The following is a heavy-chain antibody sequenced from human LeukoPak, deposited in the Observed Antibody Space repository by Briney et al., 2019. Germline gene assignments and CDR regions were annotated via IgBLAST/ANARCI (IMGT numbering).Heavy chain of an antibody. D-gene: IGHD3-10*01. CDR3: ARDYYYGSGSYIFWYAFDI. CDR2: IYYSGST. CDR1: GGSISSGSYY. Sequence: SETLSLTCTVSGGSISSGSYYWGWIRQPPGKGLEWIGNIYYSGSTYYNPSLKSRVSISVDTSKNQFSLKLTSVTAADTAVYYCARDYYYGSGSYIFWYAFDIWGQGTMVTVSS. J-gene: IGHJ3*02. V-gene: IGHV4-39*07.